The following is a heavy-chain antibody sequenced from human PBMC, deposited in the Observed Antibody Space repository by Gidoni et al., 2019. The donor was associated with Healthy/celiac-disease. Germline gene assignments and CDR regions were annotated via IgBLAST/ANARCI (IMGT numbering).Heavy chain of an antibody. D-gene: IGHD1-26*01. CDR1: GGAFSSYA. V-gene: IGHV1-69*01. CDR3: ARAGWVVGATTTAFDI. CDR2: LIPIFGTA. J-gene: IGHJ3*02. Sequence: QVQLVQSGAEVKKPGSSVKVSCKASGGAFSSYAHSWVRQAHGQGLEWMGGLIPIFGTANYAQKFQGRVTITADESTSTAYMELSSLRSEDTAVYYCARAGWVVGATTTAFDIWGQGTMVTVSS.